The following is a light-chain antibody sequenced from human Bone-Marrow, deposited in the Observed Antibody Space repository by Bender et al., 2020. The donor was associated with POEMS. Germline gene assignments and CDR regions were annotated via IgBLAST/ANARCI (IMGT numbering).Light chain of an antibody. CDR3: QSFDTSLGGFVI. V-gene: IGLV1-40*01. CDR1: SSNIGAGYE. CDR2: GST. Sequence: QSVLTQPPSASGAPGQRVTISCSGSSSNIGAGYEVQWYQHFAGAAPKLLIYGSTNRPSGVPDRFSGSKSGTSASLAITGLQAEDEADYYCQSFDTSLGGFVIFGGGTELTVL. J-gene: IGLJ2*01.